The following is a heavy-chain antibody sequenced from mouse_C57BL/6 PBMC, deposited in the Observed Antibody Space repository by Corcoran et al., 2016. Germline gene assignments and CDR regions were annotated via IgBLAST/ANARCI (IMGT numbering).Heavy chain of an antibody. CDR3: ARSNWEYFDY. Sequence: EVQLQQSAPELVKPGASVKLPCKASGYTFTDYNMDWVKQSHGKSLEWIGDINPNNGGTIYNQKFKGKATLTVDKSSSTAYMELRSLTSEDTAVYYCARSNWEYFDYWGQGTTLTVSS. V-gene: IGHV1-18*01. J-gene: IGHJ2*01. CDR2: INPNNGGT. CDR1: GYTFTDYN. D-gene: IGHD4-1*02.